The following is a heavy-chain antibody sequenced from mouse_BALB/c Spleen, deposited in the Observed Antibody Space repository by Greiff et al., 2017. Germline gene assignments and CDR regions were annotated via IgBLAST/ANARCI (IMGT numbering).Heavy chain of an antibody. CDR1: GFNIKDTY. J-gene: IGHJ4*01. CDR3: ARYGRGGYAMDY. Sequence: EVKVVESGAELVKPGASVKLSCTASGFNIKDTYMHWVKQRPEQGLEWIGRIDPANGNTKYDPKFQGKATITADTSSNTAYLQLSSLTSEDTAVYYCARYGRGGYAMDYWGQGTSVTVSS. V-gene: IGHV14-3*02. CDR2: IDPANGNT. D-gene: IGHD2-1*01.